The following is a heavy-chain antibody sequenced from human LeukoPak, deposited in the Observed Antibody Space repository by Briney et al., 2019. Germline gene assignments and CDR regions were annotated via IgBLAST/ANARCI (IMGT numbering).Heavy chain of an antibody. V-gene: IGHV3-23*01. CDR3: ATRSGCYYFDH. D-gene: IGHD6-19*01. CDR2: ISDSGAAP. J-gene: IGHJ4*02. Sequence: GGSLRLSCAASGFTFSSYAMCWGRQAPGKGLGWVSGISDSGAAPYYAHSVKRRFTISRDNSKHTLYLQMNILRAEDTAIYYSATRSGCYYFDHWGQGILVTLSS. CDR1: GFTFSSYA.